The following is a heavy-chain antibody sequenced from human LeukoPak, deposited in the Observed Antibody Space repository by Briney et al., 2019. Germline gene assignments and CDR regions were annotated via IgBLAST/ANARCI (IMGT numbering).Heavy chain of an antibody. V-gene: IGHV3-23*01. J-gene: IGHJ3*02. CDR2: ISGSGGST. CDR3: AKELAVAGTADAFDI. Sequence: GGSLRLSCAASGFIFSSYAMSWVRQAPGKGLEWASAISGSGGSTYYADSVKGRFTISRDNSKNTLYLQMNSLRAEDTAVYYCAKELAVAGTADAFDIWGQGTMVTVSS. D-gene: IGHD6-19*01. CDR1: GFIFSSYA.